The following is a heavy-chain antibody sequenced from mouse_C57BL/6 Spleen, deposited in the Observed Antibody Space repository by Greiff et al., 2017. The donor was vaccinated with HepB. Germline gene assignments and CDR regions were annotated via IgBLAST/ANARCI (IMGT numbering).Heavy chain of an antibody. Sequence: VQLQESGPGLVKPSQSLSLTCSVTGYSITSGYYWNWIRQFPGNKLEWMGYISYDGSNNYNPSLKNRISITRDTSKNQFFLKLNSVTTEDTATYYCARDGGDGYYGYAMDYWGQGTSVTVSS. CDR2: ISYDGSN. V-gene: IGHV3-6*01. J-gene: IGHJ4*01. CDR1: GYSITSGYY. CDR3: ARDGGDGYYGYAMDY. D-gene: IGHD2-3*01.